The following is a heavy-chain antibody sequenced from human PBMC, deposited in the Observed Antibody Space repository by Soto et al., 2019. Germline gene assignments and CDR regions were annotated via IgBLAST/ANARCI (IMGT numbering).Heavy chain of an antibody. J-gene: IGHJ4*02. V-gene: IGHV3-66*01. D-gene: IGHD3-22*01. CDR1: GFTVSDNY. CDR3: ASGSGHLMIYK. Sequence: GGSLRLSCAASGFTVSDNYINWVRQAPGKGLEWVSVIYSGGSTYYADSVKGRFTISRDNSKNTVYLQMNSLRAEDTAVYYCASGSGHLMIYKWGQGTLVTVSS. CDR2: IYSGGST.